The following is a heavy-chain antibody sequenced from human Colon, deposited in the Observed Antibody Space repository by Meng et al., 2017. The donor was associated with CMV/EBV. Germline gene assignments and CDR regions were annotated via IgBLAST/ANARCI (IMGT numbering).Heavy chain of an antibody. V-gene: IGHV5-51*01. D-gene: IGHD2-8*01. CDR1: GYSFTNCC. CDR3: AIRWRYGNGPYFDY. Sequence: GGSLRLSCKYFGYSFTNCCIGWVRQMPGKGLEWMGIINPGDSDTQYRASFQGQVTISADKSINTAYLQWGSLKASDTAMYYCAIRWRYGNGPYFDYWGQGALVTVSS. J-gene: IGHJ4*02. CDR2: INPGDSDT.